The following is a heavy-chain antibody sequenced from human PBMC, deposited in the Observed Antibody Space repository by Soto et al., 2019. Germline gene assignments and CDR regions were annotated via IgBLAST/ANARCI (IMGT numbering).Heavy chain of an antibody. V-gene: IGHV3-74*01. J-gene: IGHJ4*02. D-gene: IGHD3-22*01. Sequence: EVQLVESGGGLVQPGGSLRLSGAASGFTFSSYWMHWVRQAPGKGLVWVSRINFYGSTTNYADFVKGQFTISRDNAKNTVYLQMNSLRAEDTAVYYCARGAGSAYYVDSWGQGTLVTVSS. CDR2: INFYGSTT. CDR1: GFTFSSYW. CDR3: ARGAGSAYYVDS.